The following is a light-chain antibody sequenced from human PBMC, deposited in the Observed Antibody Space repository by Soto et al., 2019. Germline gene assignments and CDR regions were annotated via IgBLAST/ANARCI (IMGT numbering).Light chain of an antibody. J-gene: IGLJ2*01. CDR2: AVS. V-gene: IGLV2-14*01. Sequence: QSALTQPASVSGSPGQSITISCTGTSSDVGGYNYVSWYQQHPGKAPKLMIYAVSNRPSGVSKRFSGSKSGNTASLTISGLQAEDEADYYCSSYTSSSTLLFGGGTQLTVL. CDR1: SSDVGGYNY. CDR3: SSYTSSSTLL.